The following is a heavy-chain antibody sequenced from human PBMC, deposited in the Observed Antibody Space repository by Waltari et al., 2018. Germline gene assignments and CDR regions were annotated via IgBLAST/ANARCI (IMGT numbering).Heavy chain of an antibody. CDR3: ARVGNGVIDY. Sequence: QVQLQESGPGLVKPSQTLSLTCTVSGGSISSGSYYWSWIRQPAGEGLEWIGRIYASGITNYNPSLKSRVTISIDTSRNQFSLKMNSVTAADTAVYYCARVGNGVIDYWGQGTLVTVSS. V-gene: IGHV4-61*02. J-gene: IGHJ4*02. D-gene: IGHD2-8*01. CDR1: GGSISSGSYY. CDR2: IYASGIT.